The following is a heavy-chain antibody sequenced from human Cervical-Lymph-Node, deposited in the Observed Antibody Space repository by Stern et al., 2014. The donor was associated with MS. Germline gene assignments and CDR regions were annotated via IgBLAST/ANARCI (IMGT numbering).Heavy chain of an antibody. J-gene: IGHJ6*02. Sequence: ESGPTLVKPTQTLTLTCTFSGLSLSTSEVAVGWIRQPPGKALEWLALLYWNDEKYYSPSLKSRLTITKDTPQNHRGLTMTNMAPVDTGKYYCAHDVKRSRYGMAVGGQGPRAPVS. V-gene: IGHV2-5*01. CDR3: AHDVKRSRYGMAV. CDR1: GLSLSTSEVA. D-gene: IGHD1-14*01. CDR2: LYWNDEK.